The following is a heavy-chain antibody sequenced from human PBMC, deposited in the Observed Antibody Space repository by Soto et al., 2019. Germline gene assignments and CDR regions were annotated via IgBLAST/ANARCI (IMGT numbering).Heavy chain of an antibody. CDR1: GYTFTSYG. D-gene: IGHD6-19*01. V-gene: IGHV1-18*01. Sequence: GASVKVSCKASGYTFTSYGISWLRQAPGQGLEWMGWISAYNGNTNYAQKLQGRVTMTTDTSTSTAYMELRSVTAADTAVYYCAKAHVMVVAGSTFDYWGHGTLVTVSS. CDR3: AKAHVMVVAGSTFDY. CDR2: ISAYNGNT. J-gene: IGHJ4*01.